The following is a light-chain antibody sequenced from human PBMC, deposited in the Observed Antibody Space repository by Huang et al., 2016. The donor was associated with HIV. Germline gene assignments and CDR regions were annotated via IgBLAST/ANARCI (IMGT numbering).Light chain of an antibody. Sequence: IQMTQSPSSLSASVGDRVTITCRASQDIGDSFAWYQQTPGKAPNLLLYAASRLISGVPSRFSGSGSGTDHTLTISSLQPGDFATYYCQQYYSPPYTFGQGTNLEIK. CDR3: QQYYSPPYT. CDR2: AAS. CDR1: QDIGDS. V-gene: IGKV1-NL1*01. J-gene: IGKJ2*01.